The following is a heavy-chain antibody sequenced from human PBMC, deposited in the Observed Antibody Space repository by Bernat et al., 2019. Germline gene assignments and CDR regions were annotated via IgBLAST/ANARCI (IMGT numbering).Heavy chain of an antibody. CDR2: ISYDGSNK. Sequence: QVQLVESGGGVVQPGRSLRLSCAASGFTFSSYAMHWVRQAPGKGLEWVAVISYDGSNKYYADSVKGRFTISRDNSENTLYLQMNSLRAEDTAVYYCARARWFRDEGGSYFDYWGQGTLVTVSS. J-gene: IGHJ4*02. CDR3: ARARWFRDEGGSYFDY. D-gene: IGHD3-10*01. V-gene: IGHV3-30*01. CDR1: GFTFSSYA.